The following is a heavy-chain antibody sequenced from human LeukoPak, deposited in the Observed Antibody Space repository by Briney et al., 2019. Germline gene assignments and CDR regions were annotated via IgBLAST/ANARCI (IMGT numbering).Heavy chain of an antibody. V-gene: IGHV4-39*01. CDR1: GGSISSSTYY. D-gene: IGHD2-21*02. Sequence: PSETLSLTCTVSGGSISSSTYYWGWIRQPPGKGLEWIGSIYYTGSTYYNPSLKSRVTISVDTSKNQFSLKLSSVTAADTAVYYCARRGDLGRAFDVWSQGTMVTVSS. CDR3: ARRGDLGRAFDV. CDR2: IYYTGST. J-gene: IGHJ3*01.